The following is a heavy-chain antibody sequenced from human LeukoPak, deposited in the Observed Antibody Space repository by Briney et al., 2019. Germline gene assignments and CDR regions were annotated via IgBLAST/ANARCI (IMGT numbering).Heavy chain of an antibody. J-gene: IGHJ4*02. V-gene: IGHV3-30*18. CDR1: GFTFSSYG. CDR3: AKDWDYYCSGGSCYSHAFDY. Sequence: GGSLRLSCAASGFTFSSYGMHWVRQAPGKGLEGVAVISYDGSNKHYADSVKGRFTISRDNSKNTLYLQMNSLRAEDTAVYYCAKDWDYYCSGGSCYSHAFDYWGQGTLVTVSS. CDR2: ISYDGSNK. D-gene: IGHD2-15*01.